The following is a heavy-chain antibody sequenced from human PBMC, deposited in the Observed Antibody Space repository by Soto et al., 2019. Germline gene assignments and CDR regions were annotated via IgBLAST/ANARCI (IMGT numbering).Heavy chain of an antibody. CDR2: ISSRSDI. Sequence: PGGSLRLSCVGSGFTFSTYSINWVRQAPGKGLEWVSSISSRSDIYYADSVKGRFTISRANAKKSVSLQMNSLRAEDTAVYCCAREHTAWTLAYGLDVWGQGTTVTVSS. CDR1: GFTFSTYS. V-gene: IGHV3-21*01. J-gene: IGHJ6*02. CDR3: AREHTAWTLAYGLDV. D-gene: IGHD1-1*01.